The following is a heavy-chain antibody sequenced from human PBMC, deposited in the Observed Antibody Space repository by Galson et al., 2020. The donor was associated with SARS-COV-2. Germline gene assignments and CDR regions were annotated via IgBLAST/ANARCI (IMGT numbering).Heavy chain of an antibody. CDR3: ARYDYGDYETPGGYYYYGMDG. CDR1: GGTFSSYA. J-gene: IGHJ6*02. V-gene: IGHV1-69*13. D-gene: IGHD4-17*01. CDR2: IIPIFGTA. Sequence: SVKVSCKASGGTFSSYAISWVRQAPGQGLEWMGGIIPIFGTANYAQKFQGRVTITADESTSTAYMELSSLRSEDTAVYYCARYDYGDYETPGGYYYYGMDGWGQGTTVTVAS.